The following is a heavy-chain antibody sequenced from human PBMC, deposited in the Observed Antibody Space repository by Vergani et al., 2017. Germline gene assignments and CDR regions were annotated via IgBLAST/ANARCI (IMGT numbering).Heavy chain of an antibody. D-gene: IGHD3-22*01. J-gene: IGHJ4*02. CDR2: INPNSGGT. CDR3: ARGIVVVAATXPYDSSGYYYYFDY. Sequence: QVQLVQSGAEVKKPGASVKVSCKASGYTFTGYYMHWVRQAPGQGLEWMGWINPNSGGTNYAQKFQGRVTMTRDTSISTAYMELSRLRSDDTAVYYCARGIVVVAATXPYDSSGYYYYFDYWGQGTLVTVSS. V-gene: IGHV1-2*02. CDR1: GYTFTGYY.